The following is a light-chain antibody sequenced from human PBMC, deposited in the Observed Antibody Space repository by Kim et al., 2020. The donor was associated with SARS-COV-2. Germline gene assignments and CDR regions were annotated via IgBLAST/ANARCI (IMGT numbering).Light chain of an antibody. CDR2: RDY. CDR3: QVWDTSTHVV. V-gene: IGLV3-9*01. J-gene: IGLJ2*01. Sequence: ALRQRARITCGGNNIGSKYVHWYQQKPGQAPVLVIYRDYNRPSGIPERFSGSNSGNTATLTISRAQAGDEADYYCQVWDTSTHVVFGGGTQLTVL. CDR1: NIGSKY.